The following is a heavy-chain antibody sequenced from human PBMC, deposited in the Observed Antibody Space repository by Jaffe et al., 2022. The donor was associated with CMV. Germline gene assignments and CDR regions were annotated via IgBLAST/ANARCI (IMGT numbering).Heavy chain of an antibody. CDR1: GGTFSSYA. D-gene: IGHD6-19*01. CDR3: ARGDSSGWSTPWAH. Sequence: QVQLVQSGAEVKKPGSSVKVSCKASGGTFSSYAISWVRQAPGQGLEWMGRIIPILGIANYAQKFQGRVTITADKSTSTAYMELSSLRSEDTAVYYCARGDSSGWSTPWAHWGQGTLVTVSS. CDR2: IIPILGIA. J-gene: IGHJ4*02. V-gene: IGHV1-69*09.